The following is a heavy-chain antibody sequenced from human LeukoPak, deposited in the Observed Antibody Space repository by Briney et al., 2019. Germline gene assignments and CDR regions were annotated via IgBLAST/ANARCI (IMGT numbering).Heavy chain of an antibody. Sequence: GGSLRLSCAASGFTFSSYSMNWVRQAPGKGLEWVSSISSSSYIYYADSVKGRFTISRDNAKNSLYLQMNSLRAEDTAVYYCARVLRGSGSYYDYWGQGTLVTVSS. V-gene: IGHV3-21*01. CDR2: ISSSSYI. CDR3: ARVLRGSGSYYDY. J-gene: IGHJ4*02. D-gene: IGHD3-10*01. CDR1: GFTFSSYS.